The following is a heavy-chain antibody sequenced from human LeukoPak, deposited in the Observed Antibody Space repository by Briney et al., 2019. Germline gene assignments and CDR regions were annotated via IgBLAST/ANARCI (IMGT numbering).Heavy chain of an antibody. CDR3: ARGVSAEENYYYYMDV. V-gene: IGHV1-69*05. CDR1: GGTFISYA. CDR2: IIPIFGTA. D-gene: IGHD3-10*01. J-gene: IGHJ6*03. Sequence: SVKVSCKASGGTFISYAISRVRQAPGQGLEWMGGIIPIFGTANYAQKFQGRVTITTDESTSTAYMELSSLRSEDTAVYYCARGVSAEENYYYYMDVWGKGTTVTVSS.